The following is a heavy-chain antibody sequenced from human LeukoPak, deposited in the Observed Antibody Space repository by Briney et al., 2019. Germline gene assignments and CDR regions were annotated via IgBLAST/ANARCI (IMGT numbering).Heavy chain of an antibody. J-gene: IGHJ5*02. CDR1: GFTFSTYG. Sequence: GGTLRLSCAASGFTFSTYGMNWVRQAPGKGLEWVSGISGSGVSTYYADSVKGRFTISRDNSKNTLYLQMNSLRAEDTAVYYCARAYSGYDGVDLWGRGTLVTVSS. D-gene: IGHD5-12*01. CDR3: ARAYSGYDGVDL. CDR2: ISGSGVST. V-gene: IGHV3-23*01.